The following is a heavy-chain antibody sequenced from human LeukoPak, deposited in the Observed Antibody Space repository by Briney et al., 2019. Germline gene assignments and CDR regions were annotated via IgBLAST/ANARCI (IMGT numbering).Heavy chain of an antibody. CDR2: ISGSGGST. V-gene: IGHV3-23*01. Sequence: GGSLRLSCAASGFAFSSYAMNWVRQAPGKGLEWVSSISGSGGSTYYADSVKGQFTISRDNSKNTLYLQMNSLRAEDTAVYYCARAGNTRFDYWGQGTLVTVSS. J-gene: IGHJ4*02. CDR3: ARAGNTRFDY. D-gene: IGHD2/OR15-2a*01. CDR1: GFAFSSYA.